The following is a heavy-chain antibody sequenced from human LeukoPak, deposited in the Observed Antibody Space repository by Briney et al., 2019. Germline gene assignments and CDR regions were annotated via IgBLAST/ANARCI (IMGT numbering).Heavy chain of an antibody. D-gene: IGHD1-26*01. J-gene: IGHJ4*02. CDR3: ARGGPYYGFDY. Sequence: ASVKVSCKASGYTFTSYYIHWVRQAPGQGLDWMGWIVTNSGGTNYAQKYKGRVTMTRDTSIATVYMELATLTSDDTAVYYCARGGPYYGFDYWSLGALVTVSS. CDR2: IVTNSGGT. V-gene: IGHV1-2*02. CDR1: GYTFTSYY.